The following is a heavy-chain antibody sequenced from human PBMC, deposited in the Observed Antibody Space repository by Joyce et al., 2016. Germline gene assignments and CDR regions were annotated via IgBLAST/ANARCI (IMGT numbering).Heavy chain of an antibody. CDR1: GFSFRNAW. J-gene: IGHJ3*01. Sequence: EVQLVESGGGLVKPGGALRLSCAASGFSFRNAWVAWVRQAPGKGLAWVGPVKSKSQGGTTDYAAPVKGRFTISRDDSRDTAYLQMNSLKSEDTGVYFCVTGLCIGTACHWDDAFDVWGQGTMVTVSS. CDR2: VKSKSQGGTT. V-gene: IGHV3-15*01. D-gene: IGHD2-2*01. CDR3: VTGLCIGTACHWDDAFDV.